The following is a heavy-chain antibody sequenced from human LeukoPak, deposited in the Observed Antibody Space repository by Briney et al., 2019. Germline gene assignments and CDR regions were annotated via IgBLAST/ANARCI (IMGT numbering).Heavy chain of an antibody. J-gene: IGHJ4*02. V-gene: IGHV4-59*08. CDR3: ARLGGNFDY. D-gene: IGHD2-15*01. CDR1: DGSISPYY. CDR2: IYYSGST. Sequence: PSETLSLTCTVSDGSISPYYWSWIRQPPGKGLEWIGYIYYSGSTNYNPSLKSRVTISVDTSKNQFSLKLSSVTAADTAVYYCARLGGNFDYWGQGTLVTVSS.